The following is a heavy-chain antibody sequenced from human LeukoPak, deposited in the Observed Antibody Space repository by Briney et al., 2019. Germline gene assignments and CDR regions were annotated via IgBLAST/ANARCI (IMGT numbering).Heavy chain of an antibody. CDR1: GGSISSYY. J-gene: IGHJ3*02. Sequence: SETLSLTCTVSGGSISSYYWSWIRQPPGKGLEWIGYIYYSGSTNYNPSLKSRVTKSVDTSKNQFSLKLSSVTAADTAVYYCARDQNGGNTDAFDIWGQGTMVTVSS. CDR3: ARDQNGGNTDAFDI. CDR2: IYYSGST. V-gene: IGHV4-59*01. D-gene: IGHD4-23*01.